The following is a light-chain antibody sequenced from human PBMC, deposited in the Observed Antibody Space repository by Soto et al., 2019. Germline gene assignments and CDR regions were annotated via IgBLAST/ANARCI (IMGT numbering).Light chain of an antibody. Sequence: EIVLTQSPGTLSLSPGERATLSCRANQSVSSNYLAWYQQRPGQAPRLLIYGASSRATGIPDRFSGSGSGTDFTITISRLEPEDFAVYYCQQYGSSSYTFGQGTKLEIK. CDR2: GAS. CDR3: QQYGSSSYT. V-gene: IGKV3-20*01. J-gene: IGKJ2*01. CDR1: QSVSSNY.